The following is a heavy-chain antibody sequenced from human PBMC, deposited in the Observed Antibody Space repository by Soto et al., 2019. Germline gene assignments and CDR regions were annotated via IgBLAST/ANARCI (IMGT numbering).Heavy chain of an antibody. J-gene: IGHJ6*03. CDR2: IGSSGSNI. D-gene: IGHD3-10*01. Sequence: QVQLVESGGGLVKPGRSLRLSCAASGFTFSDYYMSWIRQAPGKGLEWISYIGSSGSNIFYADSVKGRLTISRDNAKNSLYLQMNSLRAEDTAVYYCARVGYGSGSYTISYYYYYMDVWGKGTTVTVSS. CDR1: GFTFSDYY. V-gene: IGHV3-11*01. CDR3: ARVGYGSGSYTISYYYYYMDV.